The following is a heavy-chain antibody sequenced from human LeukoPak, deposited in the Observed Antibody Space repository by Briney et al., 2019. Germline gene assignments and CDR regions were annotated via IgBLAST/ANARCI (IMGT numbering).Heavy chain of an antibody. CDR3: ARGQAALWFGEL. D-gene: IGHD3-10*01. CDR1: SGSISSYY. V-gene: IGHV4-59*01. J-gene: IGHJ4*02. CDR2: ISYSGST. Sequence: SETLSLTCTVSSGSISSYYWSWIRLPPGKGLEWIGHISYSGSTNYNPSLKSRVTISLDTSKNQLSLKLSSVTTADTAVYYCARGQAALWFGELWGQGTLVTVSS.